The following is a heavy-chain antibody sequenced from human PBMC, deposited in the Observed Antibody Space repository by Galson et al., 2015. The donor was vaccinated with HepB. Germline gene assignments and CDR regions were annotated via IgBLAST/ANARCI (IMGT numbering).Heavy chain of an antibody. CDR3: ARSIYYYKSFDYYYVLDH. CDR1: GYTFTDYY. D-gene: IGHD3-22*01. CDR2: INPNTGGA. Sequence: SVKVSCKASGYTFTDYYIHWVRQAPGQGLEWMGRINPNTGGANSAQKFQGRVTMTGDTSISTAYMELSRLRSDDTAVYYCARSIYYYKSFDYYYVLDHWGQGTLVTVSS. J-gene: IGHJ4*02. V-gene: IGHV1-2*06.